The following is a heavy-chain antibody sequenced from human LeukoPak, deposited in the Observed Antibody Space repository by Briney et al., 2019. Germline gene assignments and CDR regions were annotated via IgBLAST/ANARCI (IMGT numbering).Heavy chain of an antibody. CDR1: GFTFSNSA. J-gene: IGHJ4*02. D-gene: IGHD6-13*01. CDR3: AKGPLASGTDY. V-gene: IGHV3-23*01. Sequence: PGGSLRLSCAASGFTFSNSAMNWVRQAPGKGLEWVSAISGSAGSTHYADSVKGRFTISRDNSKNTLYLQMNSLRDDDTAVYYCAKGPLASGTDYWGQGTLVTVSS. CDR2: ISGSAGST.